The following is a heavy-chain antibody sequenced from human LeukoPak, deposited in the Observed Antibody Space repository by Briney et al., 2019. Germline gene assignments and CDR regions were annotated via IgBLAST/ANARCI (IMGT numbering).Heavy chain of an antibody. D-gene: IGHD1-26*01. Sequence: SETLSLTCTVAGGSISNYYWSWIRQPPGKGLEWIGYIYYSGSTYYNPSLRSRVTISVDTSKNQFSLNLNSVTAADTAVYYCARALSGTYGLFQHWGQGTLVTVSS. V-gene: IGHV4-59*01. CDR3: ARALSGTYGLFQH. CDR1: GGSISNYY. J-gene: IGHJ1*01. CDR2: IYYSGST.